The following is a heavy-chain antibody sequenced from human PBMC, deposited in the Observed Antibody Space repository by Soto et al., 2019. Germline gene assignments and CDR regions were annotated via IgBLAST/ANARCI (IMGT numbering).Heavy chain of an antibody. CDR3: ARPGSEVWYYFDY. D-gene: IGHD3-16*01. V-gene: IGHV3-48*02. CDR2: ISSTGHAI. CDR1: GFTFSTYS. Sequence: GGSLRLSCAASGFTFSTYSMNWVRQAPGKGLEWVSYISSTGHAIYYADSVKGRFTISRDNTKNSLYLQMHSLRDEDTAVYYCARPGSEVWYYFDYWGQGTLVTVSS. J-gene: IGHJ4*02.